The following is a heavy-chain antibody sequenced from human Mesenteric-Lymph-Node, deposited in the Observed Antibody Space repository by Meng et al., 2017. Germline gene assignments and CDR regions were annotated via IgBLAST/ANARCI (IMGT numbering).Heavy chain of an antibody. CDR1: GFTFSSYA. D-gene: IGHD1-26*01. V-gene: IGHV3-30*07. J-gene: IGHJ4*02. CDR3: AKDDTMGSTFSGSSYFPFDF. Sequence: GGSLRLSCAASGFTFSSYAMHWVRQAPGQGLEWVAVMSYDGTRKHYADSVKGRFTVSRDNSKNTVYLQLNSLRAEDTAVYYCAKDDTMGSTFSGSSYFPFDFWGQGTLVTVSS. CDR2: MSYDGTRK.